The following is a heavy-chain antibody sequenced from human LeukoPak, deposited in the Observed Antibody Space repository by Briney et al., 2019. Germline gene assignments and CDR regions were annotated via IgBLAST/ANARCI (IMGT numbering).Heavy chain of an antibody. Sequence: PGGSLRLSCAASGFTFSSYAMSWVRQAPGKGLEWVSAISGSGGSTYYADSVKGRFTISRDNSKNTLYLQMNSLRAEDTAVYYCAKVNLGVVIIPVLGAFDIWGQGTMVTVSS. CDR2: ISGSGGST. J-gene: IGHJ3*02. V-gene: IGHV3-23*01. D-gene: IGHD3-3*01. CDR3: AKVNLGVVIIPVLGAFDI. CDR1: GFTFSSYA.